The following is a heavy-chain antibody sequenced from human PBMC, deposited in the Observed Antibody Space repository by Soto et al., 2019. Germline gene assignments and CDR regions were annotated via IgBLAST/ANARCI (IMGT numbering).Heavy chain of an antibody. CDR1: VLTVSINY. CDR2: MYSGGSK. V-gene: IGHV3-53*01. CDR3: ARHQGCSGGNCYNWFYP. J-gene: IGHJ5*02. Sequence: PGGSLRLSCAASVLTVSINYMAWVRQAPGKGLEWVSVMYSGGSKYYADSVKGRFTISRDNSKNTLYLQMTSLRADDTAVYYCARHQGCSGGNCYNWFYPWGQGTMVPVSS. D-gene: IGHD2-15*01.